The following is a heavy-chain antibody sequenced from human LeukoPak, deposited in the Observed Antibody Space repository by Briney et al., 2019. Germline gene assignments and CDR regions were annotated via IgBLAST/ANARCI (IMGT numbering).Heavy chain of an antibody. D-gene: IGHD3-22*01. V-gene: IGHV3-74*03. J-gene: IGHJ4*02. CDR2: IRPEGTTT. Sequence: PGGSLRLSCAASGFTFSTYWMHWVRQAPGKGLVWVARIRPEGTTTAYADSVKGRFTISRDNAKNTLFLQMNSLSAEDTALYYCTTLGYHLDSWGQGTLVTVSS. CDR3: TTLGYHLDS. CDR1: GFTFSTYW.